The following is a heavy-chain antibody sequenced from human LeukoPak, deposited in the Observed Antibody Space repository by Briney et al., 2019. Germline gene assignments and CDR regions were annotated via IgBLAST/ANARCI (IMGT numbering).Heavy chain of an antibody. CDR3: ARNSPFEPAAGTDFDY. D-gene: IGHD6-13*01. CDR2: IIPIFGTA. V-gene: IGHV1-69*05. CDR1: GGTFSSYA. J-gene: IGHJ4*02. Sequence: ASVKVSCKASGGTFSSYAISWVRQAPGQGLEWMGRIIPIFGTANYAQKFQGRVTITTDESTSTAYMELSSLRSEDTAVYYCARNSPFEPAAGTDFDYWGQGTLVTVS.